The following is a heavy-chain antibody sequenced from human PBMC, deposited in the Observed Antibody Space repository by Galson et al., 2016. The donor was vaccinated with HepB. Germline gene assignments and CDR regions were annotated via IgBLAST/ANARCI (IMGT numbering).Heavy chain of an antibody. CDR2: INHDGSEK. CDR3: VRDHSSGWSFDL. CDR1: GFTISGYW. Sequence: SLRLSCAASGFTISGYWMSWVRQAPGKGLEWVANINHDGSEKFLVYSFNFLFTMSRDNAKNSLDLQMNSLRAEDTAVYYCVRDHSSGWSFDLWGRGTLVTVSS. D-gene: IGHD6-19*01. V-gene: IGHV3-7*01. J-gene: IGHJ2*01.